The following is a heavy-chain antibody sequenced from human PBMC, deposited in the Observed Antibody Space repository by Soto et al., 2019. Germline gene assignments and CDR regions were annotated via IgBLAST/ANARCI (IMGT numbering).Heavy chain of an antibody. CDR1: GFTFTNYA. CDR2: ISAGGVST. D-gene: IGHD5-12*01. CDR3: AKMYRGYSGYIQS. Sequence: GGSLRLSCATSGFTFTNYAMTWVRQGPGKGLGWVSSISAGGVSTYFADSVKGRFTISRDNSKNTLFLHMNSLRAEDTAVYYCAKMYRGYSGYIQSWGQGTLVTVSS. V-gene: IGHV3-23*01. J-gene: IGHJ5*02.